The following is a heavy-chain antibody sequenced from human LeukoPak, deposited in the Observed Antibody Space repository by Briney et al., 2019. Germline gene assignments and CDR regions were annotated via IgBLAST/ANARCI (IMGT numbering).Heavy chain of an antibody. V-gene: IGHV3-7*01. CDR2: IKQDGSQI. Sequence: GGSLRLSCATSGFTFSSYWMSWVRRAPGKGLEWVANIKQDGSQIFYVDSVKGRFTISRDTAKNSLSLQMNSLRAEDSAVYYCAREYCSGTSCYGYFDYWGQGTLVTVSS. J-gene: IGHJ4*02. D-gene: IGHD2-2*01. CDR1: GFTFSSYW. CDR3: AREYCSGTSCYGYFDY.